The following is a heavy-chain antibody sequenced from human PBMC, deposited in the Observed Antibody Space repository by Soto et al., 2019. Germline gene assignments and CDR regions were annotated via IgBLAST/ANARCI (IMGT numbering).Heavy chain of an antibody. CDR2: INPNSGGT. CDR3: ARAPSHYDFWSGYHNWFDP. CDR1: GYTFTGYY. J-gene: IGHJ5*02. Sequence: VASVKVSCKASGYTFTGYYMHWVRQAPGQGLEWMGWINPNSGGTNYAQKFQGRVTMTRDTSISTAYMELSRLRSDDTAVYYCARAPSHYDFWSGYHNWFDPWGQGTLVTVSS. D-gene: IGHD3-3*01. V-gene: IGHV1-2*02.